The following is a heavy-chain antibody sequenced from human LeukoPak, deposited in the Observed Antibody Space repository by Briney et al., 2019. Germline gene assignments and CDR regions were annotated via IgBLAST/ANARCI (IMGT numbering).Heavy chain of an antibody. Sequence: GGSLRLSCAASGFTFSSYSMNWVRQAPGKGLEWVSSISRSSNYKYYADSVKGRFTISRDNAKNSLYLQMNSLRAEDTALYYCASSRYDSSGYYGIIGYWGQGTLVTVSS. CDR1: GFTFSSYS. CDR3: ASSRYDSSGYYGIIGY. V-gene: IGHV3-21*01. D-gene: IGHD3-22*01. CDR2: ISRSSNYK. J-gene: IGHJ4*02.